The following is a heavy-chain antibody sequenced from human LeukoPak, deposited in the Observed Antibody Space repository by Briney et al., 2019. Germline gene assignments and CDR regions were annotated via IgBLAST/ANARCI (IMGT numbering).Heavy chain of an antibody. D-gene: IGHD1-26*01. CDR3: ARGTRESAQSGSYYRN. Sequence: GGSLRLSCAASGFTFSSYEMNWVRQAPGKGLEWVSYISSSGSTIYYEDSVKGRFNISRDNAKNSLYLQMNSLRAEDTAVYYCARGTRESAQSGSYYRNWGQGTLVTVSS. J-gene: IGHJ4*02. V-gene: IGHV3-48*03. CDR1: GFTFSSYE. CDR2: ISSSGSTI.